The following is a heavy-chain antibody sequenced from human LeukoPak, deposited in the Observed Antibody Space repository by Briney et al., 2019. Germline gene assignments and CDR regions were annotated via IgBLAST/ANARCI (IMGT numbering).Heavy chain of an antibody. Sequence: SETLSLTCTVSGGSISSSSYYWGWIRQPPGRGLEWIGSLYYSGSTYYNPSLKSRVTISVDTSKNQFSLKLSSVTAADTAVYYCARATIRFYYYYMDVWGKGTTVTVSS. CDR2: LYYSGST. CDR1: GGSISSSSYY. CDR3: ARATIRFYYYYMDV. J-gene: IGHJ6*03. D-gene: IGHD5-12*01. V-gene: IGHV4-39*07.